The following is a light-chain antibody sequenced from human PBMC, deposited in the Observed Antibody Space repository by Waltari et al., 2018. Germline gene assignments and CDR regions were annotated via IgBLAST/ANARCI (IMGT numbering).Light chain of an antibody. CDR3: ASYTSHSHVV. Sequence: QSALTQPASVSGSPGQSITISCTGTSSDVGGYNYVSWYQQHPGKVPKLMIFDVSNRPSWVSTRFSGSKSGNTASLTISGLQAEDEADYYCASYTSHSHVVFGGGTKLTVL. CDR2: DVS. J-gene: IGLJ2*01. V-gene: IGLV2-14*01. CDR1: SSDVGGYNY.